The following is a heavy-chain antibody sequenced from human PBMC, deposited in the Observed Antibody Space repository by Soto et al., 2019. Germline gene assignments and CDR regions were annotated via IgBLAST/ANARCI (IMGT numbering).Heavy chain of an antibody. Sequence: QVQLVQSGAEVKKPGASVKVSCKASGYTFTSYAMHWVRQAPGQRLEWMGWINAGNGNTKYSQKFQGRVTITRDTSASTADMELSSLRSEDTAVYYCARGPGGPDGPGDYWGQATLVTVSS. CDR1: GYTFTSYA. CDR3: ARGPGGPDGPGDY. D-gene: IGHD2-15*01. V-gene: IGHV1-3*01. J-gene: IGHJ4*02. CDR2: INAGNGNT.